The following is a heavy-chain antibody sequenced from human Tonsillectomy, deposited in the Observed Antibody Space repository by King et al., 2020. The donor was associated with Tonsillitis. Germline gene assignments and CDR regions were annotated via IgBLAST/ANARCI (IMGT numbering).Heavy chain of an antibody. J-gene: IGHJ4*02. CDR3: AKDRLDSSGYYYAY. V-gene: IGHV3-30*18. Sequence: VQLVESGGGVVHPGRSLRLSCAASGFTFSSYGMHWVRQAPGKGLEWVAVISYDGSNKYYADSVKGRFTISRDNSKNTLYLQMNSLRAEDTAVYYCAKDRLDSSGYYYAYWGQGTLVTVSS. CDR1: GFTFSSYG. CDR2: ISYDGSNK. D-gene: IGHD3-22*01.